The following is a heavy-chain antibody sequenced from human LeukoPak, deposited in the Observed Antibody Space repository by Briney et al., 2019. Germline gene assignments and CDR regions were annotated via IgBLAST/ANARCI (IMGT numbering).Heavy chain of an antibody. V-gene: IGHV3-30*03. CDR3: ARLSVGIVATYFDY. CDR1: GFTFSSYG. D-gene: IGHD5-12*01. CDR2: ISYDGSNK. Sequence: GRSLRLSCAASGFTFSSYGMHWVRQAPGKGLEWVAVISYDGSNKYYADSVKGRFTVSRDNSKNTLYLQMNSLRAEDTAVYYCARLSVGIVATYFDYWGQGTLVTVSS. J-gene: IGHJ4*02.